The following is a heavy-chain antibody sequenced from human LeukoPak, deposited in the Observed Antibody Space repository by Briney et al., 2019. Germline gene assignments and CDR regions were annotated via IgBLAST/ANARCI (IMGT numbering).Heavy chain of an antibody. CDR1: GFTFNNYA. CDR3: AKKSSIAAAGTLDY. V-gene: IGHV3-23*01. D-gene: IGHD6-13*01. J-gene: IGHJ4*02. CDR2: ISGSGGST. Sequence: PGGSLRLSCAASGFTFNNYAMSWVRQAPGKGLEWVSAISGSGGSTYYADSVKGRFTISRDNSKNTLYLQMNSLRAEDTAVYYCAKKSSIAAAGTLDYWGQGTLVTVSS.